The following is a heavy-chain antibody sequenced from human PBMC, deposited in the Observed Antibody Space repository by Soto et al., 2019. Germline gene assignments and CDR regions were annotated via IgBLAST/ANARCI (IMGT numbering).Heavy chain of an antibody. CDR1: GYTFTSYG. J-gene: IGHJ4*02. D-gene: IGHD6-19*01. CDR2: INPNSGGT. V-gene: IGHV1-2*04. Sequence: ASVKVSCKASGYTFTSYGISWVRQAPGQGLEWMGWINPNSGGTNYAQKFQGWVTMTRDTSISTAYMELSRLRSDDTAVYYCARALQAVAGRRYFDYWGQGTLVTVSS. CDR3: ARALQAVAGRRYFDY.